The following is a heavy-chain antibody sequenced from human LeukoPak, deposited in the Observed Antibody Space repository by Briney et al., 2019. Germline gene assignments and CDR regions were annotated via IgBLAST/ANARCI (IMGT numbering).Heavy chain of an antibody. V-gene: IGHV3-23*01. CDR2: ISGSGGST. J-gene: IGHJ4*02. CDR1: GFTFSSHA. Sequence: PGGSLRLSCAASGFTFSSHAMSWVRQAPGKGLEWVSAISGSGGSTYYADSVKGRFTISRDNSKNTLYLQVNSLRAEDTAVYYCAKSNYYDSSGYYDYWGQGTLVTVSS. D-gene: IGHD3-22*01. CDR3: AKSNYYDSSGYYDY.